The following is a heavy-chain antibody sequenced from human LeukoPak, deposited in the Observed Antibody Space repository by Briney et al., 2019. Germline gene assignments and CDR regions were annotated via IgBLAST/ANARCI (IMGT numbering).Heavy chain of an antibody. CDR3: AKGEGVLYYGSGSYQAY. D-gene: IGHD3-10*01. V-gene: IGHV3-23*01. Sequence: GGSLRLSCAASGFTFSSYAMSWVRQAPGKGLEWVSAISGSGGSTYYADSVKGRLTISRDNSKNTLYLQMNSLRAEDTAVYYCAKGEGVLYYGSGSYQAYWGQGTLVTVSS. CDR2: ISGSGGST. CDR1: GFTFSSYA. J-gene: IGHJ4*02.